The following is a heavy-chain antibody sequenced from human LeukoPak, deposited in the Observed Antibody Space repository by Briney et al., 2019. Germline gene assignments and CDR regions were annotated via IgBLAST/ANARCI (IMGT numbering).Heavy chain of an antibody. J-gene: IGHJ3*02. V-gene: IGHV4-34*08. CDR3: ARSHLRPTGTFDI. D-gene: IGHD1-1*01. Sequence: SETLSLACVVYGGTFRGYYWNWIRQSPGKGLEWIGEINHGGSTTYNPSFKSRVTISVDTSKNQFSLKVNSLTAADTGLYFCARSHLRPTGTFDIWDQGTKVTVSS. CDR2: INHGGST. CDR1: GGTFRGYY.